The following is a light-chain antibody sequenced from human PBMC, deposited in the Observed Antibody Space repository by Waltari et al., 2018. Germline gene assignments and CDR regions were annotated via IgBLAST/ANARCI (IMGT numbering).Light chain of an antibody. J-gene: IGKJ1*01. CDR2: LGS. CDR3: IQVLQSLPT. V-gene: IGKV2-28*01. CDR1: QSLLHSNGYNY. Sequence: DIVMTQSPLSLPVTPGEPASISCTSSQSLLHSNGYNYVDWYLQKPGQSPQLLIFLGSTRASGVPDRFSVSGSGTDFTLKISRVEAEDVGVYYCIQVLQSLPTFGQGTKVEIK.